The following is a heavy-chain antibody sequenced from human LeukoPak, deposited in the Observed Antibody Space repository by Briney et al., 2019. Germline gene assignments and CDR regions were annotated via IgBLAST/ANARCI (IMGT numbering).Heavy chain of an antibody. J-gene: IGHJ4*02. D-gene: IGHD6-13*01. CDR2: ISGSGGST. V-gene: IGHV3-23*01. Sequence: PGGSLRLSCAASGFTFSSYAMSWVRQAPGKGLEWVPAISGSGGSTYYADSVKGRFTISRDNSKNTLYLQMNSLRAEDTAVYYCAKAYSSSYLYFDYWGQGTLVTVSS. CDR1: GFTFSSYA. CDR3: AKAYSSSYLYFDY.